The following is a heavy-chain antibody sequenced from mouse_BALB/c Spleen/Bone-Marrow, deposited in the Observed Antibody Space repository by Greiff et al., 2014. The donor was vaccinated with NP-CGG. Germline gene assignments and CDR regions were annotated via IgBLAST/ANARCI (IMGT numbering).Heavy chain of an antibody. CDR2: INPYNGGT. D-gene: IGHD2-4*01. CDR3: GRGDDYDGDFDR. Sequence: VQLKESGPELVKPGASVKISCKASGYSFTGYFMNWVKQSHGKSLEWIGRINPYNGGTFYNQKSKGKATSTVDKSSSTAPMGLXXXXXEDSAVYYGGRGDDYDGDFDRWGQGTTLTVSS. CDR1: GYSFTGYF. J-gene: IGHJ2*01. V-gene: IGHV1-37*01.